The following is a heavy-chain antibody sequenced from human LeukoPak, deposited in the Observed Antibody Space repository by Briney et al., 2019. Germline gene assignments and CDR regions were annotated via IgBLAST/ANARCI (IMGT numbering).Heavy chain of an antibody. J-gene: IGHJ4*02. V-gene: IGHV4-39*07. CDR1: GGSISSDDSY. D-gene: IGHD2-21*02. Sequence: SETLSLTCTVSGGSISSDDSYWAWIRQPPGKGLEWIAAIYYSGSTYYKPSLKSRVNISVDTSKNQFSLKLSSVTAADTAVYYCARDPWGDLGFDYWGQGTLVTVSS. CDR3: ARDPWGDLGFDY. CDR2: IYYSGST.